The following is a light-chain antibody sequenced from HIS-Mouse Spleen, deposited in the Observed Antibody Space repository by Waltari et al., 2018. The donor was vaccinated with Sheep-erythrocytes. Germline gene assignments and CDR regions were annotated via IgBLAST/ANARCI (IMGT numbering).Light chain of an antibody. CDR2: QDS. CDR1: KLGDKY. Sequence: SYELTQPPSLSVSPCHTASITCSGDKLGDKYACWYQQKPGQSPVLVIYQDSKRPSGIPERFSGSNSGNTATLTITGTQAMDEADYYCQAWDSSTVVFGGGTKLTVL. CDR3: QAWDSSTVV. J-gene: IGLJ2*01. V-gene: IGLV3-1*01.